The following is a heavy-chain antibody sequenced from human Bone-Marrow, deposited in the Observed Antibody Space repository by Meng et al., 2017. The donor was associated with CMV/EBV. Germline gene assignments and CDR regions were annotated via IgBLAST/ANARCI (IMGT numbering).Heavy chain of an antibody. CDR2: IRYDGSNK. Sequence: GESLKISCAASGFTFSSYGMHWVRQAPGKGLEWVAFIRYDGSNKYYADSVKGRFTISRDNSKNTLYLQMNSLRAEDTAVYYCAKRVVPAAIIGWGWFDPCGQGTLVTASS. D-gene: IGHD2-2*02. V-gene: IGHV3-30*02. CDR3: AKRVVPAAIIGWGWFDP. CDR1: GFTFSSYG. J-gene: IGHJ5*02.